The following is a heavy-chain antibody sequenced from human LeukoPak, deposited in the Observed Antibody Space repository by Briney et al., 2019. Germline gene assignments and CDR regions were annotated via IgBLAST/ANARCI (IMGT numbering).Heavy chain of an antibody. CDR3: ARHIVVVTAPLLAFDI. CDR2: ISSSGSTI. CDR1: GFTFSDYY. V-gene: IGHV3-11*01. D-gene: IGHD2-21*02. J-gene: IGHJ3*02. Sequence: PGGSLRLSCAASGFTFSDYYMSWIRQAPGKGLEWVSYISSSGSTIYYADSVKGRFTISRDNAKNSLYLQMNSLRAEDTAVYYCARHIVVVTAPLLAFDIWGQGTMVTVSS.